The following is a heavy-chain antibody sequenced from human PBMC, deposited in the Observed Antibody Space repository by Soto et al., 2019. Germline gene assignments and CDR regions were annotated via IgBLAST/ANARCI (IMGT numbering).Heavy chain of an antibody. CDR2: IKQDGSEK. Sequence: PGGSLRLSCAASGFTFSSYWMSWVRQAPGKGLEWVANIKQDGSEKYYVDSVKGRFTISRDNAKNSLYLQMNSLRAEDTAVYYCARVGPRFSYGWHDAFDIWGQGTMVTVSS. J-gene: IGHJ3*02. D-gene: IGHD5-18*01. CDR3: ARVGPRFSYGWHDAFDI. CDR1: GFTFSSYW. V-gene: IGHV3-7*01.